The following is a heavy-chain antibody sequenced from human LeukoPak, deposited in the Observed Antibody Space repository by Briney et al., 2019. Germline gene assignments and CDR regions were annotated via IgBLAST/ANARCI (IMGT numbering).Heavy chain of an antibody. J-gene: IGHJ4*02. Sequence: GGSLRLSCAASGFTVSSNYMSWVRQAPGKGLEWVSVIYSGGSTYYADSVKGRFTISRDNSKNTLYLRMNSLRAEDTAVYYCARDLYSSSGGFDYWGQGTLVTVSS. D-gene: IGHD6-6*01. V-gene: IGHV3-66*01. CDR2: IYSGGST. CDR1: GFTVSSNY. CDR3: ARDLYSSSGGFDY.